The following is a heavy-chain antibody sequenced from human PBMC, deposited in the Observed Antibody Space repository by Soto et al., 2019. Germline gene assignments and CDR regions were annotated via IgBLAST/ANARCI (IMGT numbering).Heavy chain of an antibody. J-gene: IGHJ4*02. CDR3: ARGNGQWLEAFDY. Sequence: PSEPLSLTSTVSGGSISSSSYYWGWIRQPPGKGLEWIGSIYYSGSTYYNPSLRSRVTISVDTSKNQFYLKLSSVTAADTAVYYCARGNGQWLEAFDYRGQQTLFTVSS. CDR1: GGSISSSSYY. CDR2: IYYSGST. D-gene: IGHD6-19*01. V-gene: IGHV4-39*01.